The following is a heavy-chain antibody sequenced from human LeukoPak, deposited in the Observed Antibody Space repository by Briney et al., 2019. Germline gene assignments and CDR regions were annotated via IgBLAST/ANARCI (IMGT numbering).Heavy chain of an antibody. D-gene: IGHD6-19*01. CDR3: AKPISGGLAVTADWFDP. CDR2: INANAINT. J-gene: IGHJ5*02. Sequence: GGSLSLSCEASGFAFSFSAMTWVRQAPGTGLESGSTINANAINTYYAASVKGQFTISRENSKSTLYLQLNSLRAEDTALYYCAKPISGGLAVTADWFDPWGQGTLVIVSS. V-gene: IGHV3-23*01. CDR1: GFAFSFSA.